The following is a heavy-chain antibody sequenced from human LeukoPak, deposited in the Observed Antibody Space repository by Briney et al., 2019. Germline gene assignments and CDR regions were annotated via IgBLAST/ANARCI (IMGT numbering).Heavy chain of an antibody. J-gene: IGHJ4*02. CDR3: ARGRHRAARYYFDY. D-gene: IGHD6-6*01. CDR2: MNPNSGNT. CDR1: GYTFTSYD. Sequence: ASVKVSCKASGYTFTSYDINWVRQATGQGLEWMGWMNPNSGNTGYAQKFQGRVTITRTTSISTAYMELRSLRSEDTAVYYCARGRHRAARYYFDYWGQGTLVTVSS. V-gene: IGHV1-8*03.